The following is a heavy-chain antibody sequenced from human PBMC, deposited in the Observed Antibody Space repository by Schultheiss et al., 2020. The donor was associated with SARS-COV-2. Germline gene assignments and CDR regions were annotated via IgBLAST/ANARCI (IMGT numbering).Heavy chain of an antibody. V-gene: IGHV4-59*01. CDR1: GSSISGYF. Sequence: GSLRLSCTVSGSSISGYFWTWIRQPPGKGLEQVGNIYYTGITKYSPSLKSRITISVDTSKKQFSLRLGSVTAADTAVYYCTRGAPGYWGQGTLVTVSS. J-gene: IGHJ1*01. CDR2: IYYTGIT. CDR3: TRGAPGY.